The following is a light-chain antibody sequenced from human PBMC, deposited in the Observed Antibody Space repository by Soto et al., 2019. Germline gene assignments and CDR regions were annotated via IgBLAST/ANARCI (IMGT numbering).Light chain of an antibody. V-gene: IGKV1-5*01. Sequence: DIPMTQSPSTLSASVGDRVTITCRASQNINTWLAWYQHKPGNAPKVLIYDASSLQSGVPPRFSGSGSGTDFTLTITSLQPDDFATYYCLQYKAYSATFGQGTKVELK. CDR3: LQYKAYSAT. J-gene: IGKJ1*01. CDR1: QNINTW. CDR2: DAS.